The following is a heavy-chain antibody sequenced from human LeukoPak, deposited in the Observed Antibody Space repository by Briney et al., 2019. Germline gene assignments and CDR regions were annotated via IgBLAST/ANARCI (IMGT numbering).Heavy chain of an antibody. CDR3: ARTVEMATNWFDP. Sequence: SETLSLTCTVSGGSISSYYWSWIRQPPGKGLEWIGYIYYSGSTNYNPSLKSRVTISVDTSRNQFSLKLSSVTAADTAVYYYARTVEMATNWFDPWGQGTLVTVSS. J-gene: IGHJ5*02. CDR2: IYYSGST. D-gene: IGHD5-24*01. CDR1: GGSISSYY. V-gene: IGHV4-59*08.